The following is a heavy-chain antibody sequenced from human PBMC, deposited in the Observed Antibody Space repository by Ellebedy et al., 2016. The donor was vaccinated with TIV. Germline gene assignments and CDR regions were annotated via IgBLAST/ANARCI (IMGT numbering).Heavy chain of an antibody. J-gene: IGHJ3*02. D-gene: IGHD1-26*01. CDR2: IYTSGST. CDR1: GGSISSYY. Sequence: SETLSLTXTVSGGSISSYYWSWIRQPAGKGLEWIGRIYTSGSTNYNPSLKSRVTISVDTSKNQFSLKLSSVTAADTAVYYCARKISYSRGAFDIWGQGTMVTVSS. CDR3: ARKISYSRGAFDI. V-gene: IGHV4-4*07.